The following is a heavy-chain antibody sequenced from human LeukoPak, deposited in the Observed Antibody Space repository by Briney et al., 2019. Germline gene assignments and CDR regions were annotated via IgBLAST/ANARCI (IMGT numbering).Heavy chain of an antibody. CDR2: IIPIFGTA. J-gene: IGHJ4*02. CDR1: GGTFSSYA. CDR3: ARDLGYGGNGVY. Sequence: ASVKDSCKASGGTFSSYAISSVRQAPGQRLEWMGRIIPIFGTANYAQKFQGRVTITTDETTSTAYMELSSLRSEDTAVYYCARDLGYGGNGVYWGQGTLVTVSS. D-gene: IGHD4-23*01. V-gene: IGHV1-69*05.